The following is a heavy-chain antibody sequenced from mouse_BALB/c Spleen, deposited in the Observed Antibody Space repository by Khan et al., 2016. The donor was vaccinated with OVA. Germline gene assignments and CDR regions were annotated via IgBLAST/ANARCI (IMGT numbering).Heavy chain of an antibody. V-gene: IGHV2-2*01. Sequence: QVQLKQSGPGLVQPSQSLSITCTVPGFSLTTYGIHWVRQSPGKGLEWLGVIWSGGITDYNAPFISRLSISQDNSKSQVFFKMNSLQPDDTAIYYCARHSYRYDFTYWGQGTLVTVSA. CDR1: GFSLTTYG. CDR2: IWSGGIT. CDR3: ARHSYRYDFTY. J-gene: IGHJ3*01. D-gene: IGHD2-12*01.